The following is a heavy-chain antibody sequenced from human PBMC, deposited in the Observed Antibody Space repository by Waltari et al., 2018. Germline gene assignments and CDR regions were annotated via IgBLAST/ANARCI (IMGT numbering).Heavy chain of an antibody. D-gene: IGHD2-21*01. CDR2: IDYIGST. CDR3: ASLLCGGDCYTAFSPRIFDY. V-gene: IGHV4-31*03. J-gene: IGHJ4*02. Sequence: QVQLQESGPGLVKPSQTLSLTCTVSGGSISSGGYYWSWITQHPGKGLEWIGYIDYIGSTYYNPSLKSRVTRSVDTSKNQFSLKLSSVTAADTAVYYCASLLCGGDCYTAFSPRIFDYWGQGTLVTVSS. CDR1: GGSISSGGYY.